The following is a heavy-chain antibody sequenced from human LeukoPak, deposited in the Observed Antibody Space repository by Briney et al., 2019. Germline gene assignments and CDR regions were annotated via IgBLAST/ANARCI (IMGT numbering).Heavy chain of an antibody. CDR2: IWYDGSNK. D-gene: IGHD3-3*01. CDR1: GFTFSSYG. Sequence: PGRSPRLSCAASGFTFSSYGMHWVREAPGKGLEWVAVIWYDGSNKYYADSVKGRFTISRDNSKNTLYLQMNSLRAEDTAVYYCARELAWSWGQGTLVTVSS. CDR3: ARELAWS. V-gene: IGHV3-33*01. J-gene: IGHJ4*02.